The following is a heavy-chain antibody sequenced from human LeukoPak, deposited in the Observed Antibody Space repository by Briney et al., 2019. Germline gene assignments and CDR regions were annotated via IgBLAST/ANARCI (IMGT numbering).Heavy chain of an antibody. V-gene: IGHV1-2*02. CDR1: GYTFTGYY. CDR3: AREGPDYYDSSELYDY. CDR2: INPNSGGT. Sequence: ASVKVSCKASGYTFTGYYMHWVRQAPGQGLEWMGRINPNSGGTNYAQKFQGRVTMTRDTSISTAYMELSRLRSDDTAVYYCAREGPDYYDSSELYDYWGQGTLVTVSS. J-gene: IGHJ4*02. D-gene: IGHD3-22*01.